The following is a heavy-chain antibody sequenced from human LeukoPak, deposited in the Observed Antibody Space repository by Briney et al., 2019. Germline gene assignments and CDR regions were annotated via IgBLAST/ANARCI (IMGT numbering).Heavy chain of an antibody. Sequence: GGSLRLSCAASGFTFSNYWMSWVRQAPGKGLGWVANINQHGSEKYYVDSVKGRFTISRDNSENKLYLQMNSLRAEDTAVYYCARGGFGPSDALDIWGQGTMVTVSS. CDR1: GFTFSNYW. D-gene: IGHD3-10*01. J-gene: IGHJ3*02. V-gene: IGHV3-7*03. CDR3: ARGGFGPSDALDI. CDR2: INQHGSEK.